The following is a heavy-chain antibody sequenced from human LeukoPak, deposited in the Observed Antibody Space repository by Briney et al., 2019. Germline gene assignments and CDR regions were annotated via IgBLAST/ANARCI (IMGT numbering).Heavy chain of an antibody. Sequence: ASVKVSCKASGYTFTAQYMHWVRQAPGQGLEWMGWINPNNGDTKYAQSFLGRVTMTRDTSNTTAYMELRSLRSDDTAVYFCASYPRNIPTPPFDYWGQGTLVTVSS. D-gene: IGHD2-21*01. CDR1: GYTFTAQY. V-gene: IGHV1-2*02. CDR2: INPNNGDT. CDR3: ASYPRNIPTPPFDY. J-gene: IGHJ4*02.